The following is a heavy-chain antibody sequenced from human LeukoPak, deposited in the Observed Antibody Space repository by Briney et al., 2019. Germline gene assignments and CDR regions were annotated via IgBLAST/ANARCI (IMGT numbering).Heavy chain of an antibody. CDR1: GFTFSFYW. J-gene: IGHJ4*02. V-gene: IGHV3-7*01. CDR3: ARSLRRSYYDSSGYDY. CDR2: IKQDGSEK. Sequence: GSLRLSCAGSGFTFSFYWMSWVRQAPGKGLQWVANIKQDGSEKHYVDSVKGRFTISRDNAKNSLYLQMNSLRAEDAAVYYCARSLRRSYYDSSGYDYWGQGTLVTVSS. D-gene: IGHD3-22*01.